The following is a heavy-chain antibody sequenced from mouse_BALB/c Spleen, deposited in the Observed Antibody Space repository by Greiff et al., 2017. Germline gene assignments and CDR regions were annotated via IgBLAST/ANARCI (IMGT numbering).Heavy chain of an antibody. J-gene: IGHJ3*01. CDR2: IDPANGNT. CDR1: GFNIKDTY. CDR3: ARDGYLGAY. V-gene: IGHV14-3*02. D-gene: IGHD2-3*01. Sequence: EVKLVESGAELVKPGASVKLSCTASGFNIKDTYMHWVKQRPEQGLEWIGRIDPANGNTKYDPKFQGKATITADTSSNTAYLQLSSLTSEDTAVYYCARDGYLGAYWGQGTLVTVSA.